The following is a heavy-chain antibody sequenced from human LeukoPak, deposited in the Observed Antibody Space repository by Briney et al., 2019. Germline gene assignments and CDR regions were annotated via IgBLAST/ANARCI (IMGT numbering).Heavy chain of an antibody. CDR2: IYYSGST. Sequence: PSETLSLTCTVSGGSISSSRYYWVWIRQPPGKGLEWIGSIYYSGSTYYNPSLKSRVTISVDTSKNQFSLKLSSVTAADTAVYYCARHRGATVTTSEIDYWGQGTLVTVSS. J-gene: IGHJ4*02. D-gene: IGHD4-17*01. CDR3: ARHRGATVTTSEIDY. V-gene: IGHV4-39*01. CDR1: GGSISSSRYY.